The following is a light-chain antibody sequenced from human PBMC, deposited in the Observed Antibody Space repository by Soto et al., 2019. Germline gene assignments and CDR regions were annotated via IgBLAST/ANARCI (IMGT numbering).Light chain of an antibody. CDR1: QSISSW. CDR3: QQYNSYST. Sequence: DIQMTQSPSTLSASVGDRVTITCRASQSISSWLAWYQQKPGKAPMLLSYDASSLESGVTSRFSGSGSGTEFPLTSSSLQPDDFATYYCQQYNSYSTFGQGTKVEIK. CDR2: DAS. J-gene: IGKJ1*01. V-gene: IGKV1-5*01.